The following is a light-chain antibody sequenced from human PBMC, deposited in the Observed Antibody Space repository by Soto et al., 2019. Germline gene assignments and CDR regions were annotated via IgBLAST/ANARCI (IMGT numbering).Light chain of an antibody. Sequence: EIVMTQSPATLSVSPGERATLSCRASQSVSSNLAWYQQKPGQAPRLLIYGASTRATGIPARFSGSGSGTEFTLTISILQSEDFAVYYGQQYNNWPPWTFGQGTKVEIK. V-gene: IGKV3-15*01. J-gene: IGKJ1*01. CDR1: QSVSSN. CDR3: QQYNNWPPWT. CDR2: GAS.